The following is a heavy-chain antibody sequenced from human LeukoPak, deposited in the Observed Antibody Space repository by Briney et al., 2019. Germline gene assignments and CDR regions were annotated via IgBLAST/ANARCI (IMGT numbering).Heavy chain of an antibody. J-gene: IGHJ4*02. CDR1: GFIFSNYA. Sequence: GGSLRLSCAASGFIFSNYAMTWARLTPGKGLEWVSAISGSGGTTYYADSVKGRFTISRDSSTNTLYLPLSSLRAEDTAIYYCARGGSVFAYFFDYWGQGTLVTVSS. D-gene: IGHD3-10*01. CDR3: ARGGSVFAYFFDY. V-gene: IGHV3-23*01. CDR2: ISGSGGTT.